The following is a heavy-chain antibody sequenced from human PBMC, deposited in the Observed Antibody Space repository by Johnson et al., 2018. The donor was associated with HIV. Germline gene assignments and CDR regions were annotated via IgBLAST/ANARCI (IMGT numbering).Heavy chain of an antibody. CDR1: GLTFSSYG. J-gene: IGHJ3*02. CDR3: AKGQTGYSSSWDSGGAFDI. Sequence: VQLVESGGGVVQPGRSLKLSCAASGLTFSSYGMHWVRQAPGKGLEWMALTYYEGINKYYADSVKGRFTISRDNTKNTLYLQMNSLRAEDTAVYYCAKGQTGYSSSWDSGGAFDIWGQGTMVTVSS. CDR2: TYYEGINK. D-gene: IGHD6-13*01. V-gene: IGHV3-33*06.